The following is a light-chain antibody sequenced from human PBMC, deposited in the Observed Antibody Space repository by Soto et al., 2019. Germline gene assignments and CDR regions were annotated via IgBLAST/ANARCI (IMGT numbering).Light chain of an antibody. CDR1: SSDVGSYNL. V-gene: IGLV2-23*01. CDR3: CSYPGQRVV. Sequence: QSALTQPASVSGSPGQSITISCTVTSSDVGSYNLVSWYQQHPGKAPKLMIYEGNKRPSGVSNRFSGSKSGNTASLTISGLQAEDEADYYCCSYPGQRVVFGGGTKLTVL. J-gene: IGLJ2*01. CDR2: EGN.